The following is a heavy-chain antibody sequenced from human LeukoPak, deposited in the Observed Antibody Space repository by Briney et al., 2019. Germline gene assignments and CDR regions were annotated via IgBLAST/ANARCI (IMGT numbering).Heavy chain of an antibody. D-gene: IGHD3-10*01. CDR1: GFTFSSYS. CDR2: ISSSSTYI. V-gene: IGHV3-21*01. CDR3: ARITLVRGVVKREIDY. Sequence: NPGGSLRLSCAASGFTFSSYSMNWVRQAPGKGLEWVSSISSSSTYINYADSVKGRFTISRDNAKNSLYLQMNSLRAEDSAVYYCARITLVRGVVKREIDYWGQGTLVTVSS. J-gene: IGHJ4*02.